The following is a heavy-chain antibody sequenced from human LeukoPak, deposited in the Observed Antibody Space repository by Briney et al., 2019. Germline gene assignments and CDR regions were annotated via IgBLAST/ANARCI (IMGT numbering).Heavy chain of an antibody. J-gene: IGHJ4*02. CDR1: GYTFTCYY. D-gene: IGHD6-13*01. Sequence: ASVKVSCKASGYTFTCYYMHWVRQAPGQGLEWMGIINPSGGSTSYAQKFQGRVTMTRDMSTSTVYMELSSLRSEDTAVYYCASGGTAAAPDYWGQGTLVTVSS. V-gene: IGHV1-46*01. CDR2: INPSGGST. CDR3: ASGGTAAAPDY.